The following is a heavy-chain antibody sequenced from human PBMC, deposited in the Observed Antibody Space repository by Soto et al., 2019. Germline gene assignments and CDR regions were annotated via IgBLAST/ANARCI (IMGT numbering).Heavy chain of an antibody. CDR2: IYYSGST. CDR3: ARDWSYFDRGGYCHYFDN. V-gene: IGHV4-31*03. Sequence: PSETLSLTCTVSGGSVSSGGYYWSWIRQQPGKGLEWIGYIYYSGSTYYNPSLKSRLTISVDTSKNQISLNLTSVTAADTAVYYCARDWSYFDRGGYCHYFDNWGQGTLVTVSS. D-gene: IGHD3-22*01. CDR1: GGSVSSGGYY. J-gene: IGHJ4*02.